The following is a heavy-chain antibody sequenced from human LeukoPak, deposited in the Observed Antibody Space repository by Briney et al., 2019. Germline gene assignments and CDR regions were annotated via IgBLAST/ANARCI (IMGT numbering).Heavy chain of an antibody. CDR3: ARDLKMGYSSGSYSWGTGSSNDY. CDR2: ISAYNGNT. J-gene: IGHJ4*02. CDR1: GYTFTSYG. D-gene: IGHD6-19*01. Sequence: GASVKVSCKASGYTFTSYGISWVRQAPGQGLEWMGWISAYNGNTNYAQKFQGRITMTTDTSTSTAYMELRSLRSDDTAVYYCARDLKMGYSSGSYSWGTGSSNDYWGQGTLVTVSS. V-gene: IGHV1-18*01.